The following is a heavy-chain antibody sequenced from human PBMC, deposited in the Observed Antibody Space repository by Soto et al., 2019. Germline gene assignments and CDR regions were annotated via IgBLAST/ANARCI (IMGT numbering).Heavy chain of an antibody. D-gene: IGHD3-22*01. CDR3: ARTYHYDSSGYLYYFDY. J-gene: IGHJ4*02. CDR1: SASISSSSYT. CDR2: IYYSGTT. V-gene: IGHV4-39*01. Sequence: SETLSRTCTVSSASISSSSYTWGWIRQPPGKGLEWIGSIYYSGTTYYNPSLNSRVTVSVDKSNNQFSLKLSSVTAADTAVYYCARTYHYDSSGYLYYFDYWGQGILVTVSS.